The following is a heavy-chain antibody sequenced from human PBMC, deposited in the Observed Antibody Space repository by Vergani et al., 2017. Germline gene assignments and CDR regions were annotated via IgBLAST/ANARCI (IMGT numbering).Heavy chain of an antibody. J-gene: IGHJ3*02. CDR3: AHGQEYYDSSGYPLAAFDI. CDR2: IYWDDDK. CDR1: GFSLSTSGVG. D-gene: IGHD3-22*01. V-gene: IGHV2-5*02. Sequence: QITLKESGPTLVKPTQTLTLTCTFSGFSLSTSGVGVGWIRQPPGKALEWLALIYWDDDKRYSPSLKSRLTITKDTSKNQVVLTMTNMDPVDTATCYCAHGQEYYDSSGYPLAAFDIWGQGTMVTVSS.